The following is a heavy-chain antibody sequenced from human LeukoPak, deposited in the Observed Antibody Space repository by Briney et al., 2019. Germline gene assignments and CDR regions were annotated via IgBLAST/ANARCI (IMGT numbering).Heavy chain of an antibody. CDR2: ISAYNGNT. CDR1: GYTFTSYG. J-gene: IGHJ6*03. CDR3: ARGVAVAGSGRGYYMDV. Sequence: ASVKVSCKASGYTFTSYGISWVRQAPGQGLEWMGWISAYNGNTNYAQKLQGRVTMTTDTSTSTAYMELRSLRSDDTAVYYCARGVAVAGSGRGYYMDVWGKETTVTVSS. D-gene: IGHD6-19*01. V-gene: IGHV1-18*01.